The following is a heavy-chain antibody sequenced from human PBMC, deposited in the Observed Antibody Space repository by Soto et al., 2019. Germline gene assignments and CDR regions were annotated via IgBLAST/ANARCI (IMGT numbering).Heavy chain of an antibody. J-gene: IGHJ6*02. V-gene: IGHV1-69*15. CDR3: AKGPDPYSSSNYYYYGMDV. CDR2: IIPIFGTT. D-gene: IGHD6-6*01. Sequence: QVQLVQSGAEVKKPGSSVKVSCKASGGTFSSYAITWVRQAPGQGLEWMGRIIPIFGTTNYAQKFQGRVTIPADESTSTAYMDLSSLRSDDTAVYYCAKGPDPYSSSNYYYYGMDVRGQGTTVTVSS. CDR1: GGTFSSYA.